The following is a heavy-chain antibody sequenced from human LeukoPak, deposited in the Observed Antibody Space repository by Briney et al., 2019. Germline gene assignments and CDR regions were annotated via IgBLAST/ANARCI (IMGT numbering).Heavy chain of an antibody. CDR1: GFTFSSYS. CDR2: ISSSSSYI. D-gene: IGHD1-1*01. V-gene: IGHV3-21*01. J-gene: IGHJ3*02. Sequence: GSLRLSCAASGFTFSSYSMNWVRQAPGKGLEWVSSISSSSSYIYYADSVKGRFTISRDNAKNSLYLQMDSLRAEDTAVYYCARALGGAGDDAFDIWGQGTMVTVSS. CDR3: ARALGGAGDDAFDI.